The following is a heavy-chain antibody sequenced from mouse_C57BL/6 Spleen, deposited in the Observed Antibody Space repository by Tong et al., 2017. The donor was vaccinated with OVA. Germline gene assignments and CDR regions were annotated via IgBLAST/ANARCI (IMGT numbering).Heavy chain of an antibody. CDR3: TRVGTVYWYFDV. CDR2: IYPGNSDT. Sequence: EVQLQESGTVLARPGASVKMSCKASGYSFTSYWMHWVKQRPGQGLEWIGAIYPGNSDTSYNQKFKGKAKLTAVTSASTAYMELSRLTNEDSAVYYCTRVGTVYWYFDVWGAGTTVTVSS. J-gene: IGHJ1*01. D-gene: IGHD3-1*01. V-gene: IGHV1-5*01. CDR1: GYSFTSYW.